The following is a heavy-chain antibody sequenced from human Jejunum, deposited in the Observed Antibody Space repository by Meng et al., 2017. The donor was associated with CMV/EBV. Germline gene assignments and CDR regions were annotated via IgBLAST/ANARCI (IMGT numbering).Heavy chain of an antibody. J-gene: IGHJ5*02. CDR1: AGSISSYY. CDR3: ARESGSYYWFDP. D-gene: IGHD1-26*01. CDR2: IYTSGST. V-gene: IGHV4-4*07. Sequence: QVPMQVSGPELVKSSETLSVTCFVSAGSISSYYWSWIRQPAGKGLEWIGRIYTSGSTHYNPSLKSRLTMSVDLSNNQISLKLRSVTAADTAVYYCARESGSYYWFDPWGQGTLVTVSS.